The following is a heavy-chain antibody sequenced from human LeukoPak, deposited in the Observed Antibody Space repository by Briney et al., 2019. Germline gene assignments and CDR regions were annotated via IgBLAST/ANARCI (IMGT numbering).Heavy chain of an antibody. CDR1: GGTFSSYA. CDR2: IIPILGIA. CDR3: ARDIVGATGDY. D-gene: IGHD1-26*01. J-gene: IGHJ4*02. V-gene: IGHV1-69*04. Sequence: ASVKVSCKASGGTFSSYANSWVRQAPGQGLEWMGRIIPILGIANYAQKFQGRVTITADKSTSTAYMELSSLRSEDTAVYYCARDIVGATGDYWGQGTLVTVSS.